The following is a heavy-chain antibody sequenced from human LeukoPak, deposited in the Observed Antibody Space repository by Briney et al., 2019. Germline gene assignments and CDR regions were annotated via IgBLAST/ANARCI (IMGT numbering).Heavy chain of an antibody. Sequence: SETLSLTCTVSGGSISSGSYYWSWIRQPAGKGLEWIGRIYTSGSTNYNPSLKSRVTISVDTSKNQFSLKLSSVTAADTAVYYCARLFPDDYFDYWGQGTLVTVSS. V-gene: IGHV4-61*02. CDR1: GGSISSGSYY. CDR3: ARLFPDDYFDY. D-gene: IGHD3-10*01. CDR2: IYTSGST. J-gene: IGHJ4*02.